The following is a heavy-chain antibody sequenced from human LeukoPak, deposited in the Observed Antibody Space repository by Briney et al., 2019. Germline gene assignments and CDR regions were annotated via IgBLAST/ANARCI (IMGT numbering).Heavy chain of an antibody. CDR3: ARDLNIVHILRYDYYYGMDV. D-gene: IGHD2/OR15-2a*01. CDR1: GYTFTGYY. V-gene: IGHV1-2*06. Sequence: ASVKVSCKASGYTFTGYYMHWVRQAPGQGLEWMGRINPNSGGTNYAQKFQGRVTMTRDTSISTAYMELSRLRSDDTAVYYCARDLNIVHILRYDYYYGMDVWGQGTTVTVSS. CDR2: INPNSGGT. J-gene: IGHJ6*02.